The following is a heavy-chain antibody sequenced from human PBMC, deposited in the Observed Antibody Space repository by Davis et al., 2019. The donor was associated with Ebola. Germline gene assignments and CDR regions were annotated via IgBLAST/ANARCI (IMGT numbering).Heavy chain of an antibody. CDR1: GFSFRSYG. D-gene: IGHD3-10*01. CDR3: AKALRGMVQGVIGM. J-gene: IGHJ4*02. CDR2: VSFDGSNK. V-gene: IGHV3-30*18. Sequence: GESLKISCAVSGFSFRSYGMHWVRQAPGKGLEWVAVVSFDGSNKYYADSVKGRFTISRDNSKNTLYLQMNSLRAEDTAVYYCAKALRGMVQGVIGMWGQGTLVTVSS.